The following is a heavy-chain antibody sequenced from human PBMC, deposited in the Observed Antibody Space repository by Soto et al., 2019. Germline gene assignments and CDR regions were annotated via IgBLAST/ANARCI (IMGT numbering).Heavy chain of an antibody. Sequence: ASVKVSCKASGGTFSSYAISWVRQAPGQGLEWMGGIIPIFGTANYAQKFQGRVTITADESTSTAYMELSSLRSEDTAVYYCAREYYDSSGYYLGPDYYYYGMDVWGQGTTVTVSS. CDR1: GGTFSSYA. V-gene: IGHV1-69*13. CDR3: AREYYDSSGYYLGPDYYYYGMDV. CDR2: IIPIFGTA. D-gene: IGHD3-22*01. J-gene: IGHJ6*02.